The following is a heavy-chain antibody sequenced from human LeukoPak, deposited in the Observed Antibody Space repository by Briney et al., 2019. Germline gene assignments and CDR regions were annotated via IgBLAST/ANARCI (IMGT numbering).Heavy chain of an antibody. J-gene: IGHJ5*02. Sequence: GSLRLHCAAFGFTFRSYWMHWVRQAPGKGLVWVSRINTDGSSTSYADSVKGRFTISRDNAKNTLYLQMNGLRAEDTAVYYCARERRDDFWSGHGGWFDPWGQGTLVTVSS. CDR3: ARERRDDFWSGHGGWFDP. D-gene: IGHD3-3*01. V-gene: IGHV3-74*01. CDR1: GFTFRSYW. CDR2: INTDGSST.